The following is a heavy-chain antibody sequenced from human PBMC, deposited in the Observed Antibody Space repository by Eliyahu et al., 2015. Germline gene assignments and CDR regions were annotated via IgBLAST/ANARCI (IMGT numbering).Heavy chain of an antibody. D-gene: IGHD1-14*01. V-gene: IGHV3-74*01. CDR3: SRGGHHHGFDV. J-gene: IGHJ3*01. CDR2: IDIDGSDT. CDR1: EFTFTNYW. Sequence: EEQLVESGGGLVQPGGSLRLSCAASEFTFTNYWMHWVRQAPGKGLVWVARIDIDGSDTIYADSVKGRFTVSRDNAKNTLYLQMNSLRADDTALYYCSRGGHHHGFDVWGQGTMVTVST.